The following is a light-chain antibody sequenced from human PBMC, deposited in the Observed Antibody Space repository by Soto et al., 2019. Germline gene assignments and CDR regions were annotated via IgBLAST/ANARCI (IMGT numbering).Light chain of an antibody. Sequence: QSVLTQPPSASGTPGQRVTISCPGSSSNIGRDPVNWYQELPGTAPKLLIYDNNQRPSGVPDRFSGSKSGTSASLAISGLQSEDEADYFCAGWDGSLRGFVFGTGTKVTVL. CDR3: AGWDGSLRGFV. CDR1: SSNIGRDP. CDR2: DNN. V-gene: IGLV1-44*01. J-gene: IGLJ1*01.